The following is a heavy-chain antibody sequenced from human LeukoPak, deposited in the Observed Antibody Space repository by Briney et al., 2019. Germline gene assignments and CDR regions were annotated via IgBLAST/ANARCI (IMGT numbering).Heavy chain of an antibody. CDR1: GLTFTTYW. D-gene: IGHD5-12*01. CDR2: IQSDGSAT. Sequence: PGGSLRLSCAASGLTFTTYWMHWVRQAPGKGLVWVSRIQSDGSATGYAASVKGRFTISRDNARNTLYLQMNSLRAEDTAVYYCARDYSGYGSIDYWGQGTLVTVSS. J-gene: IGHJ4*02. V-gene: IGHV3-74*01. CDR3: ARDYSGYGSIDY.